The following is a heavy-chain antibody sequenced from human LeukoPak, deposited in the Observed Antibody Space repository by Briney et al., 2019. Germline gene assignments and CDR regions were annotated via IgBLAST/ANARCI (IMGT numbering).Heavy chain of an antibody. D-gene: IGHD2-21*02. CDR3: ARLRAYCGGDCYPRWFDP. V-gene: IGHV4-4*09. CDR1: GGSISSYY. Sequence: SETLSLTCTVSGGSISSYYWSWIRQPPGKGLEWIGYIYTMGSTNYNPSLKSRVTISVDTSKNQFSLKLSSVTAADTAVYYCARLRAYCGGDCYPRWFDPWGQGTLVTVSS. J-gene: IGHJ5*02. CDR2: IYTMGST.